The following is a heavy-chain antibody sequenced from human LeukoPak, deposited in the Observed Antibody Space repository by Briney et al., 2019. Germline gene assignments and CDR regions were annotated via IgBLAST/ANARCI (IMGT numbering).Heavy chain of an antibody. Sequence: GGSLRLSCAASGFTFSSYEMNWVRQAPGKGLEWVSYISSSGSTIYYADSVKGRFTISRDNAKNSLYLQMNSLRAEDTAVYYCARDRRIVVVPAASYYCYYGMDVWGQGTTVTVSS. D-gene: IGHD2-2*01. J-gene: IGHJ6*02. CDR1: GFTFSSYE. CDR3: ARDRRIVVVPAASYYCYYGMDV. V-gene: IGHV3-48*03. CDR2: ISSSGSTI.